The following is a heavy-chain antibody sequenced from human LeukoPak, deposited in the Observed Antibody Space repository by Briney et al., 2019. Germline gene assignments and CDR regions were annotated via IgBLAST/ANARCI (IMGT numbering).Heavy chain of an antibody. J-gene: IGHJ4*02. CDR2: ISTGGAGT. CDR3: AKRGSALRSFDF. V-gene: IGHV3-23*01. Sequence: GGSLRLSCAASGFTFSNYAMSWVRQAPGKGLEWVSAISTGGAGTYYADSVKGRFTISRDNSQNTLYLQMNSLRAEDTAIYYCAKRGSALRSFDFWGQGTLVTVSS. D-gene: IGHD5-12*01. CDR1: GFTFSNYA.